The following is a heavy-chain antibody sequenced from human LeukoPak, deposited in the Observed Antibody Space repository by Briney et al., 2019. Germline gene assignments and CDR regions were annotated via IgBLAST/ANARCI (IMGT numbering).Heavy chain of an antibody. CDR3: AGGYYYDSSGYPN. V-gene: IGHV4-61*09. Sequence: SETLSLTCTVSGGSISSSNYYWSWIRQPAGKGLEWIGHIYTSGSTNYNPSLKSRVTISVDTSKNRFSLKLSSVTAADTAVYYCAGGYYYDSSGYPNWGQGTLVTVSS. CDR1: GGSISSSNYY. D-gene: IGHD3-22*01. CDR2: IYTSGST. J-gene: IGHJ4*02.